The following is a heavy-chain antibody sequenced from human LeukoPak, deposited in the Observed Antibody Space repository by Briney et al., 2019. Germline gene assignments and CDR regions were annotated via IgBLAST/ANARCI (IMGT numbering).Heavy chain of an antibody. D-gene: IGHD4-17*01. CDR3: GRGTDTVTTPNFDY. CDR1: GVSFSGYY. V-gene: IGHV4-34*01. CDR2: INHSGST. Sequence: SETLSLTCAVYGVSFSGYYWSWIRQPPGKGLEWIWEINHSGSTNYNPSLKSRVTISVDKSKKQFSQKLSSVPAADKAVYYCGRGTDTVTTPNFDYWGQGTLVTVSS. J-gene: IGHJ4*02.